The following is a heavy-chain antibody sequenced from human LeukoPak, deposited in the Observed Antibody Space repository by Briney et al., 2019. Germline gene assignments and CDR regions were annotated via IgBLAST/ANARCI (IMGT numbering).Heavy chain of an antibody. V-gene: IGHV3-64*01. D-gene: IGHD5-18*01. Sequence: GGSLRLSCAASGFTFSSYAMHWVRQAPGKGLEYVSAISSNGGSTYYANSVKGRFTISRDNSKNTLYLQMNSLRAEDTAVYYCARSDTAMGQNFDYWGQGTLVTVSS. J-gene: IGHJ4*02. CDR3: ARSDTAMGQNFDY. CDR1: GFTFSSYA. CDR2: ISSNGGST.